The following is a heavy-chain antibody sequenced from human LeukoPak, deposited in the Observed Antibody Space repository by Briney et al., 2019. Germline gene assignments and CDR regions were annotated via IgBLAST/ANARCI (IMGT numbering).Heavy chain of an antibody. CDR3: AKAGSLRFLEWFQIADYFDY. D-gene: IGHD3-3*01. CDR1: GFIFNNYA. J-gene: IGHJ4*02. Sequence: GGSLRLSCAGSGFIFNNYAMHWVRQPPGKGLEWVSGISWNSGSIDYADSVKGRFTISRDNAKNSLYLQMNSLRAEDTAVYYCAKAGSLRFLEWFQIADYFDYWGQGTLVTVSS. V-gene: IGHV3-9*01. CDR2: ISWNSGSI.